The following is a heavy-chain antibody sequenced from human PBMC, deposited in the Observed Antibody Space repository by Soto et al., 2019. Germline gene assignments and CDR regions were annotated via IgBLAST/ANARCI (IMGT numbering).Heavy chain of an antibody. CDR3: AREERDYLDSSGSLDY. V-gene: IGHV4-61*01. CDR2: IYYSGST. CDR1: GGSVGSGSYY. J-gene: IGHJ4*02. Sequence: PSETLSLTCTVSGGSVGSGSYYWSWIRQPPGKGLEWIGYIYYSGSTNYNPSLKSRVTISVDTSKNQFSLKLSPVTAADTAVYYCAREERDYLDSSGSLDYWGQGTLVTVSS. D-gene: IGHD3-22*01.